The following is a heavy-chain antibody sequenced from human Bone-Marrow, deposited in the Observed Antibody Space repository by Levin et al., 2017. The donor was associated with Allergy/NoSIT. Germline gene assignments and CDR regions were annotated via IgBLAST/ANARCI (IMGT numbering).Heavy chain of an antibody. CDR2: INHSGST. V-gene: IGHV4-34*01. CDR1: GGSFSGYY. D-gene: IGHD4-17*01. J-gene: IGHJ5*02. CDR3: ARGFDYGDRRNWFDP. Sequence: GSLRLSCAVYGGSFSGYYWSWIRQPPGKGLEWIGEINHSGSTNYNPSLKSRVTISVDTSKNQFSLKLSSVTAADTAVYYCARGFDYGDRRNWFDPWGQGTLVTVSS.